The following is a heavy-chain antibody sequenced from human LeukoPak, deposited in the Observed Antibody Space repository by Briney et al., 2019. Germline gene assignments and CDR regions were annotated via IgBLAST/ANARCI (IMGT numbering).Heavy chain of an antibody. Sequence: PGGCLRLSCAASGFTSDDYGMSWVRQAPGKGLEWVSGINWSGGRTGYADSVKGRFTISRNNAKNSLYLQMNSLRAEDTALYYCAKRSNSGWNLDYWGQGTLVTVSS. D-gene: IGHD6-19*01. J-gene: IGHJ4*02. V-gene: IGHV3-20*04. CDR2: INWSGGRT. CDR1: GFTSDDYG. CDR3: AKRSNSGWNLDY.